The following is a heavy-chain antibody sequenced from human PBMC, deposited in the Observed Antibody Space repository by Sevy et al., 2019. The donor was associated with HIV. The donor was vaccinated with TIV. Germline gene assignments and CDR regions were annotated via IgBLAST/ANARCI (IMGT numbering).Heavy chain of an antibody. CDR3: ARDHVKDGDLGDYYYFAMDV. D-gene: IGHD4-17*01. CDR1: GFTFSDYY. J-gene: IGHJ6*02. CDR2: ISGSDGAI. Sequence: GGSLRLSCVASGFTFSDYYMSWIRQAPGKGLEWVSYISGSDGAIYYADSVKGRFTISRDNTKNSLYLQMASLTAEDTAVHYCARDHVKDGDLGDYYYFAMDVWGQGTTVTVSS. V-gene: IGHV3-11*01.